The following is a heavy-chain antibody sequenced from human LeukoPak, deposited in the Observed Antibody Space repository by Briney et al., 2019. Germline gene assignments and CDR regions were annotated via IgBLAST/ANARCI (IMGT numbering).Heavy chain of an antibody. CDR2: IYYSGST. V-gene: IGHV4-39*01. J-gene: IGHJ4*02. CDR1: GGSISSSSYY. D-gene: IGHD3-9*01. CDR3: AILTGYPFDY. Sequence: SETLSLTCTVSGGSISSSSYYWGWIRQSPGEGLEWIGSIYYSGSTYYNPSLKSRVTISVDTSKNQFSLKLSSVTAADTAVYYCAILTGYPFDYWGQGTLVTVSS.